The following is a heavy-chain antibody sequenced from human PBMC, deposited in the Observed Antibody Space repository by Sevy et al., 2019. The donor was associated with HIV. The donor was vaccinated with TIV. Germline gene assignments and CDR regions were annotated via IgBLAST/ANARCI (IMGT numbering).Heavy chain of an antibody. J-gene: IGHJ6*02. CDR3: ARLTTQPTSDLYGMDV. D-gene: IGHD4-17*01. CDR1: GYIFTDYY. V-gene: IGHV1-2*02. CDR2: INSDSSVT. Sequence: ASVKVSCKASGYIFTDYYIHWVRQAPGQGLEWMAWINSDSSVTNYAQKFQGEVTVTRDTSLSTAYLELTRLKSNDTAIYYCARLTTQPTSDLYGMDVWGQGTTVTVSS.